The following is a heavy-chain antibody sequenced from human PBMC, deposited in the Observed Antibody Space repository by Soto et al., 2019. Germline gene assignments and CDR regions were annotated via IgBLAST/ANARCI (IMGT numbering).Heavy chain of an antibody. J-gene: IGHJ4*02. V-gene: IGHV1-69*12. D-gene: IGHD3-22*01. CDR3: ARDAFYYDGPSGVYYFDY. CDR2: IIPIFGTA. CDR1: GGTFNNYA. Sequence: QVQLVQSGAEVKKPGSSVKVSCKASGGTFNNYAISWLRQAPGQGLEWMGGIIPIFGTANYAQKFQGRVTMTADQFTTTAYMELSSLRSEDTAVYYCARDAFYYDGPSGVYYFDYWGQGTLVTVSS.